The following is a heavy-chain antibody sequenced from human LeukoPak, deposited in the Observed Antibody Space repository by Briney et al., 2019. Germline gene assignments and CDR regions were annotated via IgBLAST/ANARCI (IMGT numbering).Heavy chain of an antibody. CDR1: GGSFSGYY. D-gene: IGHD2-15*01. V-gene: IGHV4-34*01. CDR3: ARGRVVVVAANNWFDP. CDR2: INHSGST. Sequence: PSETLSLTCAVYGGSFSGYYWSWIRQPPGKGLEWIGEINHSGSTNYNPSLKSRVTISVDTSKNQFSLKLSSVTAADTAAYYCARGRVVVVAANNWFDPWGQGTLVTVSS. J-gene: IGHJ5*02.